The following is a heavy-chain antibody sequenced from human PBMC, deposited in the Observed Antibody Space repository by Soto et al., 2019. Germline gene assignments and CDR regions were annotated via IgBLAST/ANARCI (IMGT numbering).Heavy chain of an antibody. V-gene: IGHV3-33*01. CDR2: IWYDGVNK. Sequence: PGESLKISCAASGFSFSSYAMHWVRQAPGKGLEWVAVIWYDGVNKYYADSVKGRFTISRDNSNNTLYVQMNSLKAEDTAVYYCVRSSRYCSGGSCYSHDAFDIWGQGTMVTVSS. CDR3: VRSSRYCSGGSCYSHDAFDI. D-gene: IGHD2-15*01. CDR1: GFSFSSYA. J-gene: IGHJ3*02.